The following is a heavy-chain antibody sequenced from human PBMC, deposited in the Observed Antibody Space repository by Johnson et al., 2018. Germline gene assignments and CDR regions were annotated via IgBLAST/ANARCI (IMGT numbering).Heavy chain of an antibody. CDR3: AKDPGGYSSSSEYFQH. J-gene: IGHJ1*01. Sequence: QVQLVESGGGVVQPGRSXRLSCAASGFTFSSYGMHWVRQAPGKGLEWVAVISYDGSNKYYADSVKGRFTISRDNSKNTLDLQMNSLRAEDTAVDYCAKDPGGYSSSSEYFQHWGQGTLVTVSS. V-gene: IGHV3-30*18. CDR1: GFTFSSYG. D-gene: IGHD6-13*01. CDR2: ISYDGSNK.